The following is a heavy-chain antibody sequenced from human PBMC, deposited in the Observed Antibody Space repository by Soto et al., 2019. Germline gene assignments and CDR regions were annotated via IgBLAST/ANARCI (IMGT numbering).Heavy chain of an antibody. CDR3: ARDMGYGGNSRGYYYGMDV. CDR2: INPNSGGT. J-gene: IGHJ6*02. V-gene: IGHV1-2*04. D-gene: IGHD4-17*01. CDR1: GYTFTGYY. Sequence: ASLKVSCKASGYTFTGYYMHWVRQAPGQGLEWMGWINPNSGGTNYAQKFQGWVTMTRDTSISTAYMELSRLRSDDTAVYYCARDMGYGGNSRGYYYGMDVWGQGTTVTVSS.